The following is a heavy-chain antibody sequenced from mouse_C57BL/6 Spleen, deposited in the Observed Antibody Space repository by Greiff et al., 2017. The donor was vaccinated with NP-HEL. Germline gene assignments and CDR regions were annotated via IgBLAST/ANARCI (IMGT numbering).Heavy chain of an antibody. V-gene: IGHV3-6*01. Sequence: VQLQQSGPGLVKPSQSLSLTCSVTGYSITSGYYWNWIRQFPGNKLEWMGYISYDGSNNYNPSLKNRISITRDTSKNQFFLKLNSVTTEDTATYYCARVYDGYYGPKYFDYWGQGTTLTVSS. CDR3: ARVYDGYYGPKYFDY. CDR2: ISYDGSN. D-gene: IGHD2-3*01. CDR1: GYSITSGYY. J-gene: IGHJ2*01.